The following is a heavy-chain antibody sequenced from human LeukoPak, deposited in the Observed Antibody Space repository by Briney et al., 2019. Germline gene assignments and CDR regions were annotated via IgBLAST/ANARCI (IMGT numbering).Heavy chain of an antibody. J-gene: IGHJ5*02. D-gene: IGHD5-18*01. CDR3: ARRGYSYGSTNYWFDP. V-gene: IGHV4-39*01. CDR2: IYYSGST. Sequence: SDTLSLTCTVSGGSISSSSYYWGWIRQPPGKGLEWIGSIYYSGSTYYNPSLKSRVTISVDTSKNQFSLKLSSVTAADTAVYYCARRGYSYGSTNYWFDPWGQGTLVTVSS. CDR1: GGSISSSSYY.